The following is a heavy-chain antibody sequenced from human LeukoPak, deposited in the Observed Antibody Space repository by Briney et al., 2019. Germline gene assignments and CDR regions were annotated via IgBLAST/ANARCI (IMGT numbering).Heavy chain of an antibody. Sequence: GGSLRLSCAASGFTFSSYGMHWVRQAPGKGLEWVAFIRYDGSNKKYVDSLEGRFTISRDNSKNTLYLQMNSLRAEDTAVYYCANIHRLNSGYYSFDYWGQGTLVTVSS. V-gene: IGHV3-30*02. J-gene: IGHJ4*02. CDR3: ANIHRLNSGYYSFDY. CDR2: IRYDGSNK. CDR1: GFTFSSYG. D-gene: IGHD3-22*01.